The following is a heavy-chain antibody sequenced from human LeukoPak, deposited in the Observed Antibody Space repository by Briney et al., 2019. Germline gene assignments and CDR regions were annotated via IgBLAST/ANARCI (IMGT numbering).Heavy chain of an antibody. J-gene: IGHJ4*02. CDR3: ARDRGDGYNGIDY. Sequence: ASVKVSCKASGGTFSSYAISWVRQAPGQGLQWMGRIIPILGIANYEQKFQGRVTITADKSTSTDYMELSSLRSEDTAVYYCARDRGDGYNGIDYWGQGILVTVSS. D-gene: IGHD5-24*01. V-gene: IGHV1-69*04. CDR1: GGTFSSYA. CDR2: IIPILGIA.